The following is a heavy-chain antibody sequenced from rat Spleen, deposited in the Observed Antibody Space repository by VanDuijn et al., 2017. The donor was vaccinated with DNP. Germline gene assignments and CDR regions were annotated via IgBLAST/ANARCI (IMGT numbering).Heavy chain of an antibody. Sequence: EVQLVESGGGLVQPGGYLKLSCAASGFTFSDYDMAWVRQAPTKGLEWVASIRSSGGRTYYRDSVKGRFTISRDNAKSTLYLQMDSLRSDDTATYHCASIIAGIGYFDYWGQGVMVTVSS. CDR1: GFTFSDYD. D-gene: IGHD1-4*01. CDR3: ASIIAGIGYFDY. V-gene: IGHV5-25*01. CDR2: IRSSGGRT. J-gene: IGHJ2*01.